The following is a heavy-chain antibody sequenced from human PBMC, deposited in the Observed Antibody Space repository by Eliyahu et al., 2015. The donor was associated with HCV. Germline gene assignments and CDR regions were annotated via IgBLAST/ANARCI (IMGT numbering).Heavy chain of an antibody. D-gene: IGHD3-10*01. J-gene: IGHJ6*03. CDR2: IFANDAK. V-gene: IGHV2-26*01. Sequence: QVTLKESGPVLVKPTETLTMTCTVSGFSLNNRLGVSWIRQPPGKALEWLAHIFANDAKSYXTSLRSRLTISKDTSRSQVVLTMTNVDPVDTATYYCARVSTELLLWNWWYYLDVWGKGTTVTVSS. CDR3: ARVSTELLLWNWWYYLDV. CDR1: GFSLNNRLG.